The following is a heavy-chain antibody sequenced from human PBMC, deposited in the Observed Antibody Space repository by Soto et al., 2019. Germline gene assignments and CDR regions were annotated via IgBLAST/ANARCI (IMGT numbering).Heavy chain of an antibody. J-gene: IGHJ4*02. D-gene: IGHD3-10*01. Sequence: QVQLQQWGAGLLKPSETLSLTCAVYGGSFSGYYWSWIRQPPGKGLEWIGEINHSGSTNYNPSLNRRLPTSVDTPKDQSSLTLSSVTAADTAVYHCARGYGTNSDYWGQGTLVTVSS. CDR2: INHSGST. V-gene: IGHV4-34*01. CDR3: ARGYGTNSDY. CDR1: GGSFSGYY.